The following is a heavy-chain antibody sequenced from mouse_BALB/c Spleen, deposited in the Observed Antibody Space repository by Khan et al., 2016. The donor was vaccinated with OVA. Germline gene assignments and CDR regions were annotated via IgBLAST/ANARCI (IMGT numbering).Heavy chain of an antibody. CDR1: GYTFTNYG. Sequence: QIQLVQSGPELKKPGATVKISCKASGYTFTNYGMNWVKQGPRKGLKWIGRINTQTGETKYNDDFKGRFTLSSETSSSTASLQLNNLKYEDTAIYFCARVGYSGTMDYWGQGTTVTVSS. CDR2: INTQTGET. D-gene: IGHD2-14*01. CDR3: ARVGYSGTMDY. J-gene: IGHJ4*01. V-gene: IGHV9-3-1*01.